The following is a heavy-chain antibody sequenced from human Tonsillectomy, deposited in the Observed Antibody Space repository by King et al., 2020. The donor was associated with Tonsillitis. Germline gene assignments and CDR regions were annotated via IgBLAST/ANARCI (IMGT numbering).Heavy chain of an antibody. J-gene: IGHJ4*02. V-gene: IGHV3-33*08. D-gene: IGHD4-17*01. CDR2: IWYDGSNK. Sequence: QVQLVESGGGVVHPGRSMRLSCAASGFIFSTYGMHWVRQAPGKGLEWVAVIWYDGSNKYYADSVKGRFTISRDNSKNTLYLQMNSLRAEDTAVYYCARDRGHTVTSSMDYWGQGTLVTVSS. CDR1: GFIFSTYG. CDR3: ARDRGHTVTSSMDY.